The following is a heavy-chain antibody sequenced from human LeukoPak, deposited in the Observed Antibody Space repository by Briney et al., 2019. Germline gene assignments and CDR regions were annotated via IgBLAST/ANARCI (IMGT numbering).Heavy chain of an antibody. CDR2: IYHSGST. D-gene: IGHD3-22*01. J-gene: IGHJ3*02. CDR3: ARDGNLVSGYRYDAFDI. Sequence: PSGTLSLTCAVSGGSISSSNWWSWVRQPPGKGLEWIGEIYHSGSTNYNPSLKSRVTISVDKSKNQFSLKLSSVTAADTAVYYCARDGNLVSGYRYDAFDIWGQGTMVTVSS. V-gene: IGHV4-4*02. CDR1: GGSISSSNW.